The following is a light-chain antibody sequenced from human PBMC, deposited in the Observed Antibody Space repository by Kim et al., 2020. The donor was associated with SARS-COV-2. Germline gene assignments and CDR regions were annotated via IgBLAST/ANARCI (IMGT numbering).Light chain of an antibody. CDR2: AAS. CDR1: QSVRSN. J-gene: IGKJ2*01. CDR3: QQYTNWPPEYT. Sequence: EIVMTHSPATLSVSPGERATLSCRASQSVRSNLAWYQQKPSQAPRLIIYAASTRATGIPARFSGSGSGTEFTLTISSLQSEDFAVYYCQQYTNWPPEYTCGQGTKLYI. V-gene: IGKV3-15*01.